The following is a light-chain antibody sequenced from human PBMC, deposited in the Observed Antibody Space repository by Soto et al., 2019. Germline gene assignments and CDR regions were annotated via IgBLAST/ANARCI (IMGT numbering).Light chain of an antibody. CDR2: DAS. CDR1: QSINSW. J-gene: IGKJ1*01. CDR3: QQYKSYSWT. Sequence: DIQMTQSPSTLSASVGDRVTITCRASQSINSWLAWYQQKPGEAPNLLIYDASSLESGVPSRFSGRGSGTEFTLTISSLQPDDFATYYCQQYKSYSWTFGQGTKVEIK. V-gene: IGKV1-5*01.